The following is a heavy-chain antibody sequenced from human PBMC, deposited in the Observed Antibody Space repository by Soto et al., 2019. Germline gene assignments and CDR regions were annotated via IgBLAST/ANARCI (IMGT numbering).Heavy chain of an antibody. CDR1: GYTFSIYW. CDR2: IYPDDSDT. CDR3: ARLHNFDNSGSSEGLDY. J-gene: IGHJ4*02. Sequence: PGESLKISCNASGYTFSIYWIGWVRQMPGKGLEWMGIIYPDDSDTRYIPSFQGQVTMSVDKSVTTAYLQWSSLKASDTAMYYCARLHNFDNSGSSEGLDYWGQGTLVTVSS. V-gene: IGHV5-51*01. D-gene: IGHD3-22*01.